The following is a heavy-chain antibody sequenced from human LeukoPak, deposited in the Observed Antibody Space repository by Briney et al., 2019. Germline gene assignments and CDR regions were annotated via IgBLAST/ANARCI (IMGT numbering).Heavy chain of an antibody. J-gene: IGHJ6*02. V-gene: IGHV1-69*13. D-gene: IGHD6-19*01. CDR3: ARGSGKEGWLMDV. CDR2: IIPIFGTA. CDR1: GGTFSSYA. Sequence: SVKVSCQASGGTFSSYAISWVRQAPGQGLEWMGGIIPIFGTANYAQKFQGRVTITADESTSTAYMELSSLRSEDTAVYYCARGSGKEGWLMDVWGQGTTVTVSS.